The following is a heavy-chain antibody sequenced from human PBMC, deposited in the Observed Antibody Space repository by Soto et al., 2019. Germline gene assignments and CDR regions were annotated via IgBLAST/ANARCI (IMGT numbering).Heavy chain of an antibody. D-gene: IGHD7-27*01. CDR2: ISSNGGNT. V-gene: IGHV3-64D*08. CDR1: GFSFSHYA. J-gene: IGHJ4*02. Sequence: EVQLVESGGGLVQPGGSLRLSCSASGFSFSHYAMHWVRQAPGKGLEYVSEISSNGGNTYYADSVKGRFTISRDNSKNTLYLQMSSLRAEDTAVYYCVKVWGGYYFDYWGQGTLVTDSS. CDR3: VKVWGGYYFDY.